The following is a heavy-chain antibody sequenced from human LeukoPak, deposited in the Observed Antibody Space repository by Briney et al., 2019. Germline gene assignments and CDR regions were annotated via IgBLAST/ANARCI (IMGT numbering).Heavy chain of an antibody. CDR1: GFTFSSYA. J-gene: IGHJ6*02. CDR2: ISSNGGST. D-gene: IGHD4-17*01. Sequence: PGGSLRLSCAASGFTFSSYAMHWVRQAPGKGLEYVSAISSNGGSTYYANSVKGRFTISRDNSKNTLYLQMGSLRAEDMAVYYCARRYGDYSNVWGQGTTVTVSS. CDR3: ARRYGDYSNV. V-gene: IGHV3-64*01.